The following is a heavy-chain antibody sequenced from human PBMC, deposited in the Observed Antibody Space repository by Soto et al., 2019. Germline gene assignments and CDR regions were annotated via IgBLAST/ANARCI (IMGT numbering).Heavy chain of an antibody. V-gene: IGHV4-59*01. CDR3: ARAPDYDWSGYYPNYYYYYMDV. D-gene: IGHD3-3*01. Sequence: SETLSLTCTVSGGSISSYYWSWIRQPPGKGLEWIGYIYYSGSTNYNPSLKSRVTISVDTSKNQFSLKLSSVTAADTAVYYCARAPDYDWSGYYPNYYYYYMDVWGKGTTVTVSS. J-gene: IGHJ6*03. CDR1: GGSISSYY. CDR2: IYYSGST.